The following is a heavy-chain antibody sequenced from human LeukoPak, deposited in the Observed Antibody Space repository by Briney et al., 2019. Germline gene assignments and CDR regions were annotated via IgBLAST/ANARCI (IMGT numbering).Heavy chain of an antibody. CDR2: IYYSGST. V-gene: IGHV4-39*01. CDR1: GGSISSSSYY. Sequence: PSETLSLTCTVSGGSISSSSYYWGWIRQPPGKGLEWIGSIYYSGSTYYNPSLKSRVTISVDTSKNQFSLKLSSVTAADTAVYYCARHSVVGATYDYWGQGTLVTVSS. CDR3: ARHSVVGATYDY. J-gene: IGHJ4*02. D-gene: IGHD1-26*01.